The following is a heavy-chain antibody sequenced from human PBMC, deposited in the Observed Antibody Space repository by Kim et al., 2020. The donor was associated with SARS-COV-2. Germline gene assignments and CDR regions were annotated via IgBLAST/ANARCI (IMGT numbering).Heavy chain of an antibody. CDR1: GFTFSDRY. CDR3: ARVGIVGVTIYFDY. V-gene: IGHV3-72*01. D-gene: IGHD1-26*01. J-gene: IGHJ4*02. CDR2: AGNKANSHTK. Sequence: GGSLRLSCAASGFTFSDRYMHWVRQAPGKGLEWVGRAGNKANSHTKEYAASVKGRFTISRDDSKNSLYLQMNSLTTEDTAGYYCARVGIVGVTIYFDYWGQGTLVTVSS.